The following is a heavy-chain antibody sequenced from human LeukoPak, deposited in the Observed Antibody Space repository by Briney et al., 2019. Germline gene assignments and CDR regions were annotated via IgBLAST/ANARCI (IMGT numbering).Heavy chain of an antibody. V-gene: IGHV4-39*01. Sequence: PSETLSLTCTVSGGSISSSSYYWGWIRQPPGKGLEWIGSIYYSGSTYYNPSLKSRVTISVDTSKNQFSLKLSSVTAADTAVYYCARRSVDSSGQFDYWGKGTLVTVSS. J-gene: IGHJ4*02. CDR3: ARRSVDSSGQFDY. CDR2: IYYSGST. CDR1: GGSISSSSYY. D-gene: IGHD3-22*01.